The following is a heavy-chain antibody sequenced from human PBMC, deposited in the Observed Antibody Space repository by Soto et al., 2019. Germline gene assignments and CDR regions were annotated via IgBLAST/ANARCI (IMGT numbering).Heavy chain of an antibody. V-gene: IGHV1-69*12. D-gene: IGHD4-4*01. Sequence: QVQLVQSGAEVKKPGSSVKVSCKASGGTFSSYAISWVRQAPGQGLEWMGGIIPIFGTANYAQKCQGRVTITADESTSTAYRELSSLRSEDTAVYYCASLDYRNYELYWGQGTLVTVSS. CDR3: ASLDYRNYELY. CDR1: GGTFSSYA. CDR2: IIPIFGTA. J-gene: IGHJ4*02.